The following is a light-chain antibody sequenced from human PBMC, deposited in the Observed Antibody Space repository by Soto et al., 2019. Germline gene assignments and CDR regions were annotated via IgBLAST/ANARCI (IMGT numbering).Light chain of an antibody. Sequence: EIVLTQSPGTLSLSPGERATLSCRASQSVSSNYLAWYQRKPGQAPRLLIYGASSRATDIPNRFSGSGSGTDFTHTITRLEPEDFAVYFCQQYGGSPPTFGQGTKVEIK. V-gene: IGKV3-20*01. CDR1: QSVSSNY. J-gene: IGKJ1*01. CDR3: QQYGGSPPT. CDR2: GAS.